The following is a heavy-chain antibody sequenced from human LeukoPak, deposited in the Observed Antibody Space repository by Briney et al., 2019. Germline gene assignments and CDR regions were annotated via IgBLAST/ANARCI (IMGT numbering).Heavy chain of an antibody. D-gene: IGHD1-20*01. CDR2: INPNSGGT. CDR3: ARADNWSHYHRWFDP. CDR1: GYTFTGYY. Sequence: ASVKVSCKASGYTFTGYYMHWVRQAPGQGLEGMGWINPNSGGTNYAQKFQGRVTMTRDTSISTAYMELSRLISDDTAVYYRARADNWSHYHRWFDPWGQGTLVTVSS. V-gene: IGHV1-2*02. J-gene: IGHJ5*02.